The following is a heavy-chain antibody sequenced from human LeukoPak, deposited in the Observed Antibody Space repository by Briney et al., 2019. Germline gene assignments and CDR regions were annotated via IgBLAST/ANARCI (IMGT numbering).Heavy chain of an antibody. J-gene: IGHJ5*02. CDR2: ISGSGGST. Sequence: GGSLRLSCAASRFTFSSYAMSWVRQAPGKGLEWVSAISGSGGSTYYADSAKGRFTISRDNSKNTLYLQMNSLRAEDTAVYYCAKDLYGYVSNWFDPWGQGTLVTVSS. CDR1: RFTFSSYA. D-gene: IGHD5-12*01. V-gene: IGHV3-23*01. CDR3: AKDLYGYVSNWFDP.